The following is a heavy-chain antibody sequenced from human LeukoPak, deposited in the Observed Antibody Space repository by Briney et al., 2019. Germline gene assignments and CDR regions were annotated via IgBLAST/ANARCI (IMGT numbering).Heavy chain of an antibody. V-gene: IGHV3-30-3*01. CDR2: ISYDGSNK. CDR1: GFTFSSYA. D-gene: IGHD2-15*01. Sequence: GGSLRLSCAASGFTFSSYAMHWVRQAPGKGLEWVAVISYDGSNKYYADSVKGRFTISRDNSKNTLYRQMNSLRAEDTAVYYCARETGGGLDYWGQGTLVTVSS. CDR3: ARETGGGLDY. J-gene: IGHJ4*02.